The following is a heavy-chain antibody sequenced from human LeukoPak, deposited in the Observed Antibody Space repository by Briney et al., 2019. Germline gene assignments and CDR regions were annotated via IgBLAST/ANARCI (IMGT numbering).Heavy chain of an antibody. D-gene: IGHD1-1*01. V-gene: IGHV4-30-4*08. CDR3: ESITSALDYYYYYMDV. CDR2: ISYSGSS. Sequence: PSQTLSLTCTVSGGSISSGDYYWNWIRQPPGRALEWVGYISYSGSSYYNPSLKSRVTISVDTSKNQFSLKLSSVTAADTAVYYCESITSALDYYYYYMDVWGKGTTVTVSS. CDR1: GGSISSGDYY. J-gene: IGHJ6*03.